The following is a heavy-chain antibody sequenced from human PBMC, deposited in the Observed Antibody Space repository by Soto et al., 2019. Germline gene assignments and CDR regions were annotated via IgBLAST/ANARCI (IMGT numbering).Heavy chain of an antibody. D-gene: IGHD2-21*02. CDR3: AREDDGGDSLDV. V-gene: IGHV4-30-4*08. J-gene: IGHJ6*02. CDR1: GGSISSGGYY. CDR2: IHHSGSI. Sequence: SETLSLTCTVSGGSISSGGYYWSWIRQPPGKGLEWIGYIHHSGSILYNPSLKSRLTISVDTSKNQFSLHLTSVTAADTAVYFCAREDDGGDSLDVWGQGTTVTVSS.